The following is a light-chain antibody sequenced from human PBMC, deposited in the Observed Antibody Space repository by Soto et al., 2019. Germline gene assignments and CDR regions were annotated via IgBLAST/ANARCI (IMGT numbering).Light chain of an antibody. CDR3: QFSNRAPFT. J-gene: IGKJ4*01. CDR2: GAY. V-gene: IGKV1-27*01. CDR1: QGITTY. Sequence: DIQLTQSPSSLSASVGDRVTITCLASQGITTYLAWYQQKPGKVPNLLIYGAYKLHSGVPSRFSGSGSGTHLTLTISGLQPQDVATYYCQFSNRAPFTFGGRTKADI.